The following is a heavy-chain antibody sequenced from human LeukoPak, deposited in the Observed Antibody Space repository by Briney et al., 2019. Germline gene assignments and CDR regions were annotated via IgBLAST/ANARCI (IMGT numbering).Heavy chain of an antibody. V-gene: IGHV4-34*01. Sequence: SETLSLTCAVYGGSFSGYYWGWIRQPPGKGLEWIGEINHSGSTNYNPSLKSRVTISVDTSKNQFSLKLSSVTAADTAVYYCARGGWGYYDSSGYCDYWGQGTLVTVSS. D-gene: IGHD3-22*01. J-gene: IGHJ4*02. CDR3: ARGGWGYYDSSGYCDY. CDR1: GGSFSGYY. CDR2: INHSGST.